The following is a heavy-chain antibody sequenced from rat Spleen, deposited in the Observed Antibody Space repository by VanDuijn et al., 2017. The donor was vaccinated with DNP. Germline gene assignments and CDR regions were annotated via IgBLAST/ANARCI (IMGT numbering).Heavy chain of an antibody. J-gene: IGHJ2*01. CDR1: GFSLTTYN. CDR3: AEETTGVY. V-gene: IGHV2-41*01. CDR2: IWKNGAT. D-gene: IGHD1-1*01. Sequence: QVQLKESGPGLVQPSQTLSLTCTVAGFSLTTYNVHWVRQPPGKGLEWMGVIWKNGATRYNSALKSRLNFSKATSKSQVFLTMNSLQTDDTAVYYCAEETTGVYWGQGVMVTVSS.